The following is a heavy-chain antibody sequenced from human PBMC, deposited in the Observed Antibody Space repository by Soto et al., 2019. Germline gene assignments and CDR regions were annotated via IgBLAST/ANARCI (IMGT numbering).Heavy chain of an antibody. CDR1: GFTFSSYW. D-gene: IGHD5-18*01. Sequence: EVQLVESGGGLVQPGGSLRLSCAASGFTFSSYWMSWVRQAPGKGLEWVANIKGDGSGTYYVDSMRGRFTISRDNAKNSLYLQMNTLRAEDTAVYFCAREDTGATLRFWGQGTLVTVSS. V-gene: IGHV3-7*03. CDR2: IKGDGSGT. J-gene: IGHJ4*02. CDR3: AREDTGATLRF.